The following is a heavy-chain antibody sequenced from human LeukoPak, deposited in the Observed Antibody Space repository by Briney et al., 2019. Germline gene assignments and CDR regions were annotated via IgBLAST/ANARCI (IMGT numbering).Heavy chain of an antibody. CDR3: ARPRTNYAAAVAFDI. CDR2: IYYSGKT. J-gene: IGHJ3*02. CDR1: GGSISSSSYY. V-gene: IGHV4-39*01. D-gene: IGHD1-7*01. Sequence: PSGTLSLTCTVSGGSISSSSYYWGWIRQPPGKGLEWIGGIYYSGKTYYNPSLKSRVTISVDTSKNQFSLKLSSVTAADTAVYYCARPRTNYAAAVAFDIWGQGTMVTVYS.